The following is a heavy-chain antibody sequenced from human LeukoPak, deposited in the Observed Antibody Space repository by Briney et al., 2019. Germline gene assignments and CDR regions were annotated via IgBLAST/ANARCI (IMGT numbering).Heavy chain of an antibody. J-gene: IGHJ5*02. CDR1: GGSISSSNW. Sequence: PSETLSLTCAVSGGSISSSNWWSWVRQPPGKGLEWIGEIYHSGSTNYNPSLKSRVTISVDKSKNQFSLKLSSVTAADTAVYYCARGGPPGGIVVVVAASFDPWGQGTLVTVSS. D-gene: IGHD2-15*01. CDR3: ARGGPPGGIVVVVAASFDP. V-gene: IGHV4-4*02. CDR2: IYHSGST.